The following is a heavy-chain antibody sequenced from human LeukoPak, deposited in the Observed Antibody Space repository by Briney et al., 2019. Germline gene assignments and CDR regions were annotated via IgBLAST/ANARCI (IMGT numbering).Heavy chain of an antibody. CDR1: GFTFSSYC. V-gene: IGHV3-30*03. Sequence: GGSLRLSCAASGFTFSSYCMSWVRQAPGKGLEWVAVISYDGSNKYYADSVKGRFTISRDNSKNTLYLQMNSLRAEDTAVYYCARSGYSYGPSTFFDYWGQGTLVTVSS. CDR2: ISYDGSNK. D-gene: IGHD5-18*01. J-gene: IGHJ4*02. CDR3: ARSGYSYGPSTFFDY.